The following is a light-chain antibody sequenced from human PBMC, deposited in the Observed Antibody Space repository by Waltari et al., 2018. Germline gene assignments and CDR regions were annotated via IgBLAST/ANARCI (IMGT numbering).Light chain of an antibody. CDR1: QGISYF. CDR3: QHLNSSPPL. CDR2: AAS. J-gene: IGKJ4*02. Sequence: IQLTQSPSSLSASVGDRVTITCRASQGISYFLAWYQQKQGKAPKVLIYAASTLQSGVPSRFSGSGSGTDFTLAISSLQPEDFATYYCQHLNSSPPLFGGGTKVEIK. V-gene: IGKV1-9*01.